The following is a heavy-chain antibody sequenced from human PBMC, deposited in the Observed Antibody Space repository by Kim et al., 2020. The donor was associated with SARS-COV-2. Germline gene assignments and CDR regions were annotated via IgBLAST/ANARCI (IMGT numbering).Heavy chain of an antibody. D-gene: IGHD6-19*01. J-gene: IGHJ4*02. V-gene: IGHV3-30*03. CDR3: ATSPAVAGTVIGDY. Sequence: AYSVQGRFTISRDSAKNTLYLQMTSLGAEDTAVYYWATSPAVAGTVIGDYWGQGTLVTVSS.